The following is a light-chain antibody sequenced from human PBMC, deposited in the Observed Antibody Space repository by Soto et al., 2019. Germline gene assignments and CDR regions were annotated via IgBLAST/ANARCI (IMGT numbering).Light chain of an antibody. V-gene: IGLV1-40*01. CDR3: QSYDRSLSSVV. CDR2: GST. CDR1: SSNIGAGSD. J-gene: IGLJ2*01. Sequence: QSVLTQPPSVSGAPGQRVTISCTGSSSNIGAGSDVHWYQQLPGTAPKLLIYGSTTRPAGVPDRFSGSKSGTSACLAVTGLQAEDGADYYGQSYDRSLSSVVFGGGTQLTVL.